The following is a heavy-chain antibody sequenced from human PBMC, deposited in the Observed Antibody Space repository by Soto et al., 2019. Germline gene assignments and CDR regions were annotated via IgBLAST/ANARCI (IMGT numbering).Heavy chain of an antibody. J-gene: IGHJ4*02. D-gene: IGHD6-19*01. Sequence: QITLKESGPTLVKPTQTLTLTCTFSGFSLSTSGVGVGWVRQPPGKALEWLALIYWDDDKRYSPSLKSRLTITKDTSTIQVVITVANMDPVDTATYYCAQRAVAGAFDYWGRGTLVTVSS. CDR1: GFSLSTSGVG. CDR2: IYWDDDK. V-gene: IGHV2-5*02. CDR3: AQRAVAGAFDY.